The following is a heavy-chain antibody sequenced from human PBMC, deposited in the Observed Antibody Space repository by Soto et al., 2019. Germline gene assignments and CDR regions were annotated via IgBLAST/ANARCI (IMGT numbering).Heavy chain of an antibody. CDR1: GGSISSYY. V-gene: IGHV4-59*01. J-gene: IGHJ5*02. CDR3: ARDRNRGYYDFWSGGADNWFDP. D-gene: IGHD3-3*01. Sequence: SETLSLTCTVSGGSISSYYWSWIRQPPGNGLEWIGYIYYSGSTNYNPSLKSRVTISVDTSKNQFSLKLSSVTAADTAVYYCARDRNRGYYDFWSGGADNWFDPWGQGTLVTVSS. CDR2: IYYSGST.